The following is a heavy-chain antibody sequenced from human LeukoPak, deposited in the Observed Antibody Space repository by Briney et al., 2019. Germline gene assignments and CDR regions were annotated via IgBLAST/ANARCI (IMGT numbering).Heavy chain of an antibody. J-gene: IGHJ4*02. V-gene: IGHV5-51*01. D-gene: IGHD3-22*01. CDR2: IYPGDSDT. CDR3: ARDAGYYDSSGYLDY. Sequence: GESLKISCTGSGYSFTGYWIGWVRQMPGKGLEWMGIIYPGDSDTRYSPTFQGQVTISADKSISTAYLQWSSLKASDTAMYYCARDAGYYDSSGYLDYWGQGTLVTVSS. CDR1: GYSFTGYW.